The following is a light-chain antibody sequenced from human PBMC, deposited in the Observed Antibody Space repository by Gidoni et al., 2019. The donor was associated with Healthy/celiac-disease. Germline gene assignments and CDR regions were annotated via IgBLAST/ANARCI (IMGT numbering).Light chain of an antibody. CDR2: AAS. CDR3: QQLNSYPSIT. CDR1: QGISSY. J-gene: IGKJ5*01. Sequence: DIQFTQSPSFLSASVGDRVTITCRASQGISSYLAWYQQKPGKAPKLLIYAASTLQSGVPSRFSGSGSGTEFTLTISSLQPEDFATYYCQQLNSYPSITFGQXTRLEIK. V-gene: IGKV1-9*01.